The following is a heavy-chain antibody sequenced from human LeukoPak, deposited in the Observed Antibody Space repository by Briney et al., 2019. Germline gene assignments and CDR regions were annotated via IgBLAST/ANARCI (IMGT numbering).Heavy chain of an antibody. J-gene: IGHJ3*02. CDR3: ARTQYYYGSRDAFDI. CDR1: GYTFTGYY. CDR2: INPNSGGT. D-gene: IGHD3-10*01. Sequence: GASVKVSCKASGYTFTGYYMHWVRQAPGQGLEWMGWINPNSGGTNYAQKFQGWVTMTRDTSISTAYMELSRLGSDDTAVYYCARTQYYYGSRDAFDIWGQGTMVTVSS. V-gene: IGHV1-2*04.